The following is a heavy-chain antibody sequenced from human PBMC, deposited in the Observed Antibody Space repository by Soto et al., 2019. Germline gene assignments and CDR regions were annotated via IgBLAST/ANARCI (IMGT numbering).Heavy chain of an antibody. D-gene: IGHD3-22*01. Sequence: GGSLRLSCAASGFTFSSYAMSWVRQAPGKGLEWVSAISGSGGSTYYADSVKGRFTISRDNSKNTLYLQMNSLRAEDTAVYYCAKGGTMIVVVITAYFDYWGQGTLVTVSS. J-gene: IGHJ4*02. CDR3: AKGGTMIVVVITAYFDY. CDR2: ISGSGGST. CDR1: GFTFSSYA. V-gene: IGHV3-23*01.